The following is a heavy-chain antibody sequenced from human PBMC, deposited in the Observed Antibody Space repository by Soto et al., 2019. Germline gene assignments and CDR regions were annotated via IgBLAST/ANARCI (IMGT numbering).Heavy chain of an antibody. CDR2: IIPIFGTA. D-gene: IGHD5-12*01. CDR3: ASRSGYDRSYYYYYGMDV. V-gene: IGHV1-69*01. J-gene: IGHJ6*02. CDR1: GGTFSSYA. Sequence: QVQLVQSGAEVKKPGSSVKVSCKASGGTFSSYAISWVRQAPGQGLEWMGGIIPIFGTANYAQKFQGRVTITADESTSTAYMELSSLRSEDTAVYCCASRSGYDRSYYYYYGMDVWGQGTTVTVSS.